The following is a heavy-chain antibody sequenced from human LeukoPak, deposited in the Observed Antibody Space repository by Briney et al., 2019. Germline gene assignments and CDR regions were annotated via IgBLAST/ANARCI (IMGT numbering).Heavy chain of an antibody. CDR1: GFTVSSNY. J-gene: IGHJ6*04. D-gene: IGHD3-10*02. Sequence: GESLRLSCAASGFTVSSNYMSWVRQAPGKGLEWVSFIYSGGSTFYADSVKGRFTISRDNAKNSLYLQMNSLRAEDTAVYYCAELGITMIGGVWGKGTTVTISS. CDR3: AELGITMIGGV. CDR2: IYSGGST. V-gene: IGHV3-53*01.